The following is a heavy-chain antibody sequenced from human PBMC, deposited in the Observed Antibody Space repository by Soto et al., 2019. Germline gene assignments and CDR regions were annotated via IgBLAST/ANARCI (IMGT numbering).Heavy chain of an antibody. V-gene: IGHV3-74*01. CDR1: GFTFNNYW. CDR3: TREMPYYFYIMDV. J-gene: IGHJ6*02. CDR2: INSDGSTT. D-gene: IGHD2-2*01. Sequence: EVQLVESGGGLVQPGGSLRLSCAAFGFTFNNYWMHWVRQVPGKGLFWVSRINSDGSTTVYADSVKGRFTISRDNARNTLYLQMNSLRAEDTAMYYCTREMPYYFYIMDVWGQGTTVTVSS.